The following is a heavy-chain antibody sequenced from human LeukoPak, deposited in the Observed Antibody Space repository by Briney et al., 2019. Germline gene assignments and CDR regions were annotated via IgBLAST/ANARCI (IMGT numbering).Heavy chain of an antibody. J-gene: IGHJ5*02. V-gene: IGHV4-39*01. Sequence: PSETLSLTCTVSGGSISSSSYYWGWIRQTPGKGLEWIGSIYYSGSTYYNPSLKSRVTISVDTSKNQFSLKLSSVTAADTAVYYCARQITVFGVVPRFDPWGQGTLVTVSS. CDR1: GGSISSSSYY. CDR3: ARQITVFGVVPRFDP. CDR2: IYYSGST. D-gene: IGHD3-3*01.